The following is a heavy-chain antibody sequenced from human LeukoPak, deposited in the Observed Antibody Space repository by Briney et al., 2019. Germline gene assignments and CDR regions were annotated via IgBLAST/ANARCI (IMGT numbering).Heavy chain of an antibody. V-gene: IGHV3-15*01. CDR2: IKSKTDGGTT. J-gene: IGHJ4*02. Sequence: GGSLRLSCAASGFTFNNAWMNWVRQAPGKGLEWGGRIKSKTDGGTTDYAAPVKGRFTISSADSPNTLYLHMNSLRGEDTAVYYCTTLQNGGYWGQGTLVTVSS. D-gene: IGHD3-16*01. CDR1: GFTFNNAW. CDR3: TTLQNGGY.